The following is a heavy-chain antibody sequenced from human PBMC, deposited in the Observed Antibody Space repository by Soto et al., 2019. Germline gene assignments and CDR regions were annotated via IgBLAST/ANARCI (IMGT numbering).Heavy chain of an antibody. CDR1: GYTFTSYY. D-gene: IGHD3-16*01. CDR3: ARGDTSHYYYYGMDV. V-gene: IGHV1-46*01. J-gene: IGHJ6*02. CDR2: INPSGGST. Sequence: ASVKVSCKASGYTFTSYYMHWVRQAPGQGLEWMGIINPSGGSTSYAQKFQGRVTMTRDTSTSTVYMELSSLRSEYTAVYYCARGDTSHYYYYGMDVWGQGTTVTVSS.